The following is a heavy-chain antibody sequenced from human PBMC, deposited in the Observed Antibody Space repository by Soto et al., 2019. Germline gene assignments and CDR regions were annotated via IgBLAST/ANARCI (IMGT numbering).Heavy chain of an antibody. CDR1: GFTFSSYG. Sequence: QVQLVESGGGVVQPGRSLRLSCAASGFTFSSYGMHWVRQAPGKGLEWVAVISYDGSNKYYADSVKGRFTISRDNSKNTLYLQMNSLRAADTAVYYCAQDTIAVAPTFDYWGQGTLVTVSS. D-gene: IGHD6-19*01. V-gene: IGHV3-30*18. J-gene: IGHJ4*02. CDR3: AQDTIAVAPTFDY. CDR2: ISYDGSNK.